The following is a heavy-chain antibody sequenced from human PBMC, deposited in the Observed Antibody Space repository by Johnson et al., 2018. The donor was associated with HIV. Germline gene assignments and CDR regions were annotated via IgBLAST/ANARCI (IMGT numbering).Heavy chain of an antibody. CDR2: ISFSDSTI. D-gene: IGHD1-26*01. Sequence: QVQLVESGGGLVKPGGSLRLSCVASGFIFSDYYMSWIRQAPGKGLEWVSYISFSDSTIYSADSVQGRFPISRDNAKNSLYLQMNSLRAEDTAVYYCAKWSIVGATFSDAFDIWGQGTMVTVSS. V-gene: IGHV3-11*04. J-gene: IGHJ3*02. CDR3: AKWSIVGATFSDAFDI. CDR1: GFIFSDYY.